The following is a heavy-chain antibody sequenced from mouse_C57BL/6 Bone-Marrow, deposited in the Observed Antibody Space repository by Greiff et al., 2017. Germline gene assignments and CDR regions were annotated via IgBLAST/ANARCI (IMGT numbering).Heavy chain of an antibody. D-gene: IGHD1-1*01. CDR3: AREGSYYDGSSYVYFDV. V-gene: IGHV1-80*01. Sequence: VQLQQSGAELVKPGASVKISCKASGYAFSSYWMNWVKQRPGKGLEWIGQIYPGDGDTNYNGKFKGKATLTADKSSSTAYMQLSSLTSEDSAVYFCAREGSYYDGSSYVYFDVWGTGTTVTVSS. CDR1: GYAFSSYW. J-gene: IGHJ1*03. CDR2: IYPGDGDT.